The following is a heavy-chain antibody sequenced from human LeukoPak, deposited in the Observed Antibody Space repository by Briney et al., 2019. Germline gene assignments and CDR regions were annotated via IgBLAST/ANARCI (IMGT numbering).Heavy chain of an antibody. CDR2: ISTSSRYI. D-gene: IGHD2-2*01. J-gene: IGHJ5*02. CDR1: GFTLSNYD. V-gene: IGHV3-21*01. Sequence: GGSLRLSCAASGFTLSNYDMNWVRQAPGEGLEWVSYISTSSRYIYYKDSVRGRFTISRDDAKNSLYLEMNSLRAEDTAVYYCARADCSSSTCYLRRSWFDPWGQGTLVTVSS. CDR3: ARADCSSSTCYLRRSWFDP.